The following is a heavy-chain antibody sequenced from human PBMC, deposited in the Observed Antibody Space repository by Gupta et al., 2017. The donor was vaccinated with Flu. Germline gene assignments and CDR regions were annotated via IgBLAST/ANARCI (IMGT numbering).Heavy chain of an antibody. CDR3: ARRGYYFYAMDV. D-gene: IGHD3-10*01. J-gene: IGHJ6*02. CDR2: IYSGDSDA. Sequence: EVQLVQSGAEVKKPGESLKISCKASGYSFDTYWIGWVRQMPGKGLEWMGIIYSGDSDARYSPSFQGQVTISADKSTNTAYLQWSSLKASDTAIYYCARRGYYFYAMDVWGQGTTVTVSS. V-gene: IGHV5-51*03. CDR1: GYSFDTYW.